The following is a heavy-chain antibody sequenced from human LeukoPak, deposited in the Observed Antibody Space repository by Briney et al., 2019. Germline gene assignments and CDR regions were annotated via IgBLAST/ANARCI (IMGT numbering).Heavy chain of an antibody. V-gene: IGHV3-23*01. CDR2: VSGSGGGT. CDR1: GFTFSSYA. Sequence: PGGSLRLSCVASGFTFSSYAMSWVRQAPGKGLEWVSIVSGSGGGTDYADSVKGRFTISRDNSKNTLYLQMNSLRGEDTARYYCAKDARNWNYLFDSWGQGTLVTVSS. J-gene: IGHJ4*02. CDR3: AKDARNWNYLFDS. D-gene: IGHD1-7*01.